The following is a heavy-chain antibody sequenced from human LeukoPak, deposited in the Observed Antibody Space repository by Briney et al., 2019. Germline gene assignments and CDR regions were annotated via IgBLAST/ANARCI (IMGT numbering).Heavy chain of an antibody. J-gene: IGHJ4*02. CDR3: AKGAERGFDYSNSLDK. Sequence: GGSLRLSCAASKFTFRHYGMHWVRQAPGKGLEWVAVIWNDGSSQYYADPVKGRFTVSRDNSQNTLFLQMNNLRPEDTAVYYCAKGAERGFDYSNSLDKWGQGTLVTVSS. CDR1: KFTFRHYG. V-gene: IGHV3-33*06. CDR2: IWNDGSSQ. D-gene: IGHD4-11*01.